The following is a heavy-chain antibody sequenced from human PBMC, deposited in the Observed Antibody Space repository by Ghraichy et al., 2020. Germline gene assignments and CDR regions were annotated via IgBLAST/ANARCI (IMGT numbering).Heavy chain of an antibody. V-gene: IGHV3-23*01. Sequence: GSLRLSCAASGFSFSTFYMSWVRQAPGKGLEWVSTISSSDAATMYADSVKGRFTISRGNSRNTLYLEMNVLRAEDTAVYYCAFSTGFDHWGQGTLVTVSS. CDR2: ISSSDAAT. CDR3: AFSTGFDH. CDR1: GFSFSTFY. J-gene: IGHJ4*02.